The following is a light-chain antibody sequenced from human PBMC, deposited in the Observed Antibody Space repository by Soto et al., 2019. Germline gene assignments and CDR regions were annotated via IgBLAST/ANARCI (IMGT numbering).Light chain of an antibody. CDR3: QQYGSSPLYT. Sequence: EIVLTQSPGTLSSSPGERATLSCRASQSVSSSYVAWYQQKPGQAPRLLIYGASSRATGVPDRFSGSGSGTDVTLTISRLEPEDFAVYYCQQYGSSPLYTFGQGTKLEIK. CDR2: GAS. V-gene: IGKV3-20*01. CDR1: QSVSSSY. J-gene: IGKJ2*01.